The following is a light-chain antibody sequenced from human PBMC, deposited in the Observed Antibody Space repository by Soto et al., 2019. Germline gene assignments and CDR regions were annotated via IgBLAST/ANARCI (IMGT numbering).Light chain of an antibody. CDR3: QQTYTTPEIT. Sequence: DIQMTQSPSSLSAAVGGRVTITCRGSQSISIYLNWYQLKPGKAPNLLMYGASSLKSGVPTRFSGSGSGTDFTLTISSLQPEDFAIYYCQQTYTTPEITFGQGTRLEI. CDR2: GAS. CDR1: QSISIY. J-gene: IGKJ5*01. V-gene: IGKV1-39*01.